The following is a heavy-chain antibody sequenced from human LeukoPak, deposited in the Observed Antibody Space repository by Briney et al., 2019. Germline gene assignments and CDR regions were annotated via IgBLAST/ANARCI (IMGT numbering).Heavy chain of an antibody. J-gene: IGHJ4*02. CDR2: IRYDGNNK. D-gene: IGHD3-10*01. V-gene: IGHV3-30*02. CDR3: AKAGPGFGFDY. CDR1: GFTFGSYG. Sequence: GGSLRLSCAASGFTFGSYGMHWVRQAPGKGLEWVAFIRYDGNNKYYADSVKGRFTIFRDNSRNTLYLQMNSLRTEDTAVYYCAKAGPGFGFDYWGQGTLVTVSS.